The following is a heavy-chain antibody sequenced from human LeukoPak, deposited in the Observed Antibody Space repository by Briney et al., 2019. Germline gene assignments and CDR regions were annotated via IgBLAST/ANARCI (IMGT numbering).Heavy chain of an antibody. CDR3: ARESLRQQWLVRREEYYYMDV. CDR2: INPSGGRT. D-gene: IGHD6-19*01. CDR1: GYTFTNYY. Sequence: ASVKVSCKASGYTFTNYYIHWVRQAPGQGLEWVGMINPSGGRTSYAQRFQGRVTVTTDTSTSTVYMQLSSLASEDTAVYYCARESLRQQWLVRREEYYYMDVWGKGTTVTISS. J-gene: IGHJ6*03. V-gene: IGHV1-46*01.